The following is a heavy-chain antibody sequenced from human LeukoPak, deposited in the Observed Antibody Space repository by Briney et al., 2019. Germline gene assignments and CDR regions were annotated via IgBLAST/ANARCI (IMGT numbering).Heavy chain of an antibody. J-gene: IGHJ4*02. V-gene: IGHV3-21*01. Sequence: GGSLRLSCAASGFTFSSYSMNWVRQAPGKGLEWVSSISSSSSYIYYADSVKGRFTISRDNAKNSLYLQMNSLRAEDTAVYYCASNFWSGRFPYYFDYWGQGTLVTVSS. CDR1: GFTFSSYS. CDR3: ASNFWSGRFPYYFDY. CDR2: ISSSSSYI. D-gene: IGHD3-3*01.